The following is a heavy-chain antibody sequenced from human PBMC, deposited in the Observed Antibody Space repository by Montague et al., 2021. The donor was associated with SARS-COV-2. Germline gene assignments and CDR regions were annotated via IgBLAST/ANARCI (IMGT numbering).Heavy chain of an antibody. D-gene: IGHD5-12*01. V-gene: IGHV3-23*01. J-gene: IGHJ3*01. CDR3: ARDTYSGGWFQVDDDFLH. CDR2: ISGSAGTT. CDR1: GFTFSYSV. Sequence: CLRLSCAASGFTFSYSVMSWVRQAPGKGLEWVSLISGSAGTTYYADSVKGRFTISRDNSKNTVHLQMNSLRVEDTAVYYCARDTYSGGWFQVDDDFLHWGQGTMVTVSS.